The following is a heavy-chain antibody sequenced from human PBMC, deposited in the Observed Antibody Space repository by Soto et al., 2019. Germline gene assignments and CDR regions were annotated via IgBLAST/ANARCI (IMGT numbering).Heavy chain of an antibody. CDR1: GGSFSGYY. J-gene: IGHJ2*01. CDR2: INHSGSS. Sequence: QVQLQQWGAGLLRPSETLSLTCAVYGGSFSGYYCSWIRQPPGKGLEWIGEINHSGSSNYNASLQSLVTIAVEKRKNQFSLQMSSVTAADTAVYYCARPPGSCGDWYFDLWFRGTLVTVS. CDR3: ARPPGSCGDWYFDL. D-gene: IGHD2-15*01. V-gene: IGHV4-34*01.